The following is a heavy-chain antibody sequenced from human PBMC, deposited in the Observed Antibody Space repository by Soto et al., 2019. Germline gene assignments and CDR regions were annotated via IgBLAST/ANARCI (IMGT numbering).Heavy chain of an antibody. V-gene: IGHV1-2*02. J-gene: IGHJ4*02. Sequence: ASVKVSCKPSGYTFTDLYIHWVRQAPGQGLEWMGWIDPRSGDRRNTQKFHGRVTMSRDTSTSTAYMELSSLTSDDTAVYYCARDNYGSLDYWGQGTLVTVSS. CDR3: ARDNYGSLDY. CDR1: GYTFTDLY. CDR2: IDPRSGDR. D-gene: IGHD3-10*01.